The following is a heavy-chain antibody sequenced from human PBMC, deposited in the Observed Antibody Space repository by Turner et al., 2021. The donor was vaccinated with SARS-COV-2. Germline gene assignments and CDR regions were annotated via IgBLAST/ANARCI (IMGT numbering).Heavy chain of an antibody. D-gene: IGHD1-26*01. CDR2: IYCSGGT. CDR1: GSSISSSSYY. V-gene: IGHV4-39*01. J-gene: IGHJ6*02. Sequence: QLPLPESGSGLVPPSETLSLTCTVPGSSISSSSYYWGWVRQPPGKRLEWIGSIYCSGGTNYNPSLESRGTISVDTTKNQFSLKQSSGTAADTAVEYCAGELVAVTRYFDYGIDVWGQGTTVTVSS. CDR3: AGELVAVTRYFDYGIDV.